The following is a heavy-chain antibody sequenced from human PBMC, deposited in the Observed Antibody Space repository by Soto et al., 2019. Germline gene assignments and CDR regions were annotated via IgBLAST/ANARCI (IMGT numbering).Heavy chain of an antibody. J-gene: IGHJ6*03. D-gene: IGHD2-15*01. CDR1: GGTFSSYT. Sequence: SVKVSCKASGGTFSSYTISWVRQAPGQGLEWMGRIIPILGIANYAQKFQGRVTITADKSTSTAYMELSSLRSEDTAVYYCARQYCSGGSCDGFDYYYMDVWGKGTTVTVSS. V-gene: IGHV1-69*02. CDR2: IIPILGIA. CDR3: ARQYCSGGSCDGFDYYYMDV.